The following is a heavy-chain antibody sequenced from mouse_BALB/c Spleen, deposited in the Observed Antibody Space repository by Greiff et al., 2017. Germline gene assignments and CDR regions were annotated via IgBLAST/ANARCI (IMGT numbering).Heavy chain of an antibody. V-gene: IGHV1-9*01. CDR1: GYTFSSYW. J-gene: IGHJ3*01. D-gene: IGHD1-2*01. CDR2: ILPGSGST. CDR3: ARMDYGYWFAY. Sequence: VQLQQSGAELMKPGASVKISCKATGYTFSSYWIEWVKQRPGHGLEWIGEILPGSGSTNYNEKFEGKATFTADTSSNTAYMQLSSLTSEESAVYYCARMDYGYWFAYWGQGTLVTVGA.